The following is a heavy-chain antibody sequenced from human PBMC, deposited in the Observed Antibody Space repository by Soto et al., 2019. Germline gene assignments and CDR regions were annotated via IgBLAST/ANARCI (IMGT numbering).Heavy chain of an antibody. J-gene: IGHJ4*02. CDR2: IVVGSGNT. CDR1: GFTFTSSA. V-gene: IGHV1-58*01. D-gene: IGHD1-26*01. Sequence: SVKVSCKASGFTFTSSAVQWVRQARGQRLEWIGWIVVGSGNTNYAQKFQERVTITRDMSTSTAYMELSSLRSEDTAVYYCPAVEPGQYYFDYWGQGTLVTVSS. CDR3: PAVEPGQYYFDY.